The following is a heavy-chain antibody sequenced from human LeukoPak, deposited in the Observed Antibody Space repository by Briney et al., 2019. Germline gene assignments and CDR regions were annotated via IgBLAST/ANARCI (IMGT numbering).Heavy chain of an antibody. J-gene: IGHJ4*02. Sequence: PSETLSLTCAVYGGSFSGYYWSWIRQPPGKGLEWIGEINHSGSTNYNPSLKSRVTISGDTSKNHFSLKLTSVTAADTAVYYCARGRSPGYWGQGTLVTVSS. CDR1: GGSFSGYY. CDR2: INHSGST. CDR3: ARGRSPGY. V-gene: IGHV4-34*01.